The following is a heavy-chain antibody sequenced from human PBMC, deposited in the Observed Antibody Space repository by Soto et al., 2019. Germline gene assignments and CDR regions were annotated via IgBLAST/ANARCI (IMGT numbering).Heavy chain of an antibody. Sequence: QVQLQESGPGLVKPSQTLSLTCTVSGGSISSGDYYWTWIRQPPGKGLEWIGYIYYSGYTYYNPSLKSRITISVDTSKNQFSLKLTSVTAADTAVYFCARGGNGYHILTGFASRYWGQGTLVTVSS. CDR3: ARGGNGYHILTGFASRY. D-gene: IGHD3-9*01. V-gene: IGHV4-30-4*01. J-gene: IGHJ4*02. CDR2: IYYSGYT. CDR1: GGSISSGDYY.